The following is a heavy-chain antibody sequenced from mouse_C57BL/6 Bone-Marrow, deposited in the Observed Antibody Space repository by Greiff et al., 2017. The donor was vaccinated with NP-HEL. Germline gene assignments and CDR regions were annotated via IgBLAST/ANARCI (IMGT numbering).Heavy chain of an antibody. Sequence: QVQLQQPGAELVKPGASVKLSCKASGYTFTSYWMQWVNQRPGQGLEWIGEIDPSDSYTNYNQKFKGKATLTVDTTSSTAYMQLSSLTSEDSEVCDSTRRYYGSSFDCWGKGTTLTVSS. CDR3: TRRYYGSSFDC. D-gene: IGHD1-1*01. CDR2: IDPSDSYT. CDR1: GYTFTSYW. J-gene: IGHJ2*01. V-gene: IGHV1-50*01.